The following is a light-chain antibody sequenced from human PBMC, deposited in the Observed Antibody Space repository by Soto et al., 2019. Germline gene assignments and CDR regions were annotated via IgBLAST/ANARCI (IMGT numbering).Light chain of an antibody. V-gene: IGLV2-14*01. Sequence: QSVLAQPASVSGSPGQSITISCTGTNRDVGGYNYVSWYQQYPGKAPQLIIYEVTYRPSGVSNRFSGSKSGNTASLTISGLEAEDEAEYYCSSYSSSSALAVIFGGGTKLTVL. CDR2: EVT. CDR1: NRDVGGYNY. CDR3: SSYSSSSALAVI. J-gene: IGLJ2*01.